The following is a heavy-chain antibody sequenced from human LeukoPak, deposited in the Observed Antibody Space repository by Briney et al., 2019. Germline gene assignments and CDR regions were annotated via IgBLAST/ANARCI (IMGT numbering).Heavy chain of an antibody. Sequence: ASVKVSCKASGYTFTGYYMHWVRQAPGQGLEWMGWINPNSGGTNYAQKFQGWVTMTRDTSISTAYMELSRLRSDDTAVYYCARGDKVADRSNYFDYWGQGTLATVSS. D-gene: IGHD6-19*01. V-gene: IGHV1-2*04. CDR2: INPNSGGT. CDR1: GYTFTGYY. CDR3: ARGDKVADRSNYFDY. J-gene: IGHJ4*02.